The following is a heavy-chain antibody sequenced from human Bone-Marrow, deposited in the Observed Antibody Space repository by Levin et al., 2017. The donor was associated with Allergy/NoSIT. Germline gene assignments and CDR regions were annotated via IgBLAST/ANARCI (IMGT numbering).Heavy chain of an antibody. CDR2: IYYNGST. D-gene: IGHD3-10*01. Sequence: SCTVSGASIRSGAYYWSWVRQPPGQGLEWIGYIYYNGSTYFNPSLKSRVSISVDTSKNQFSPKLSSVTAADTADYYCARVLAGFDGSAMAYDYWGRGSLVTVSS. CDR3: ARVLAGFDGSAMAYDY. CDR1: GASIRSGAYY. V-gene: IGHV4-31*03. J-gene: IGHJ4*02.